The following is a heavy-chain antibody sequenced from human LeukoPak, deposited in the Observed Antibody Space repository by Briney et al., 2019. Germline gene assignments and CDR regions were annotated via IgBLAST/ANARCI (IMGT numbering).Heavy chain of an antibody. Sequence: SETLSLTCSVSGGSISSSSYYWGWIRQPPGKGLEWIGSIYYSGTTYYNPSLKSRVTMSVDTSKNQFSLKLSSVSAADTAVYYCARQRVPAYYFDYWGQGTLVTVSA. J-gene: IGHJ4*02. D-gene: IGHD4/OR15-4a*01. CDR1: GGSISSSSYY. CDR2: IYYSGTT. CDR3: ARQRVPAYYFDY. V-gene: IGHV4-39*01.